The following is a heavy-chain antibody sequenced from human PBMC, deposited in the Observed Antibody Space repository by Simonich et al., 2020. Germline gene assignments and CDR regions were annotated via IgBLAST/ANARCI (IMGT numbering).Heavy chain of an antibody. CDR3: ARDAAGDY. CDR2: NRSSSSYI. J-gene: IGHJ4*02. D-gene: IGHD6-13*01. V-gene: IGHV3-21*01. Sequence: EVQLVESGGGLVKPGGSLRLSCAASGFTFSSYSMNWVRQAPGKGLEWVLSNRSSSSYIYYADSVKGRFTISRDNAKNSLYLQMNSLRAEDTAVYYCARDAAGDYWGQGTLVTVSS. CDR1: GFTFSSYS.